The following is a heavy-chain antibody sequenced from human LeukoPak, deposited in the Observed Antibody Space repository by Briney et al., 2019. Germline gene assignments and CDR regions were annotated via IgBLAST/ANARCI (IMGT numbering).Heavy chain of an antibody. CDR2: IKSKTDGGTT. J-gene: IGHJ4*02. V-gene: IGHV3-15*01. CDR1: GFTFTDAW. Sequence: PGGSLRLSCAASGFTFTDAWMSWVRQAPGKGLEWVGLIKSKTDGGTTDYAAPVKGRFTISRVDSKNTLYLQMNSLKTEDTAMYYCTTVTTITMIVVIPNGPYYFDYWGQGTLVTVSS. D-gene: IGHD3-22*01. CDR3: TTVTTITMIVVIPNGPYYFDY.